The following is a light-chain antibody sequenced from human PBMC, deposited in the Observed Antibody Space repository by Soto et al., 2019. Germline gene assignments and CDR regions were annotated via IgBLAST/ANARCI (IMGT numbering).Light chain of an antibody. CDR2: EVS. Sequence: QSALTQPPSASGSPGQSVTISCTGTGSDVGDYNYVSWYQQHPGKAPKLMIYEVSKRPSGVPDRFSGSKSGNTASLTVSGLQAEDEANYYCSSYTGSSYVFGTGTKATVL. V-gene: IGLV2-8*01. J-gene: IGLJ1*01. CDR1: GSDVGDYNY. CDR3: SSYTGSSYV.